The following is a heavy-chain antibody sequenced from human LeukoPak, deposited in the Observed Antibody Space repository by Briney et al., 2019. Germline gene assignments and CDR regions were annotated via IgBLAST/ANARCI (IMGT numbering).Heavy chain of an antibody. CDR2: INPNSGGT. CDR3: ASTTGTTTGSAFDI. V-gene: IGHV1-2*06. J-gene: IGHJ3*02. CDR1: GYTFTGYS. Sequence: GASVKVSCKASGYTFTGYSMHWVRQAPGQGHEWMGRINPNSGGTNYAQKFQDRVTMTRDTSISTAYMELRRLTSDDTAVYYCASTTGTTTGSAFDIWGQGTMVTVSS. D-gene: IGHD1-1*01.